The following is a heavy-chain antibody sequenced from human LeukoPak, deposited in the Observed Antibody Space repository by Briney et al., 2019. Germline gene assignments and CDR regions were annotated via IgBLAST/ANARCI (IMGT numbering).Heavy chain of an antibody. Sequence: PSETLSLTCTVSGASISSYYWNWIRQPAGKGLEWIGRFYISGSTNYNPSLKSRVTMSVDTSKNRFSLKLSSVTAADTAVYYCARLHSSSWYILDYWGQGTLVTVSS. CDR1: GASISSYY. CDR3: ARLHSSSWYILDY. CDR2: FYISGST. V-gene: IGHV4-4*07. D-gene: IGHD6-13*01. J-gene: IGHJ4*02.